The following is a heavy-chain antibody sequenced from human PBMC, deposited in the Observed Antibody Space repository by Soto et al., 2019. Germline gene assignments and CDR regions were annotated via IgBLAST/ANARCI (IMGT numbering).Heavy chain of an antibody. CDR1: GGTFSSYA. CDR3: ATLPTPYYYDSSGYYFRY. V-gene: IGHV1-69*13. J-gene: IGHJ4*02. D-gene: IGHD3-22*01. CDR2: IIPIFGTA. Sequence: ASVKVSCKASGGTFSSYAISWVRQAPGQGLEWMGGIIPIFGTANYAQKFQGRVTITADESTSTAYMELSSLRSEDTAVYYCATLPTPYYYDSSGYYFRYWGQGTLVTVSS.